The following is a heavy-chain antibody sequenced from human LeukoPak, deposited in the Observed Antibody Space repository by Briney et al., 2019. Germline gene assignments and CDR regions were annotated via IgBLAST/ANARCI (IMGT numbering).Heavy chain of an antibody. CDR2: IKEDGSRE. D-gene: IGHD5-12*01. CDR1: GFTFSTYW. Sequence: GGSLRLSCAASGFTFSTYWMTWVREAPGKGLEWVANIKEDGSREYYVDSVKGRFTISRDNAKNSLYLQMDSLTAEDTAVYYCARDSPGYGAYVSWGQGTLVSVSS. J-gene: IGHJ1*01. CDR3: ARDSPGYGAYVS. V-gene: IGHV3-7*01.